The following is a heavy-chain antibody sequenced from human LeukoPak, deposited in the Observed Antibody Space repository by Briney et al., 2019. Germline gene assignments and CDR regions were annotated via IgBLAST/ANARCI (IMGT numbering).Heavy chain of an antibody. CDR1: GGSFSGYY. J-gene: IGHJ5*02. D-gene: IGHD3-10*01. CDR2: INHSGST. V-gene: IGHV4-34*01. CDR3: ARAQSTYYYGSGSYYSVRFDP. Sequence: SETLSLTCAVYGGSFSGYYWSWIRQPPGKGLEWIGEINHSGSTNYSPSLKSRVTISVDTSKNQFSLKLSSVTAADTAVYCCARAQSTYYYGSGSYYSVRFDPWGQGTLVTVSS.